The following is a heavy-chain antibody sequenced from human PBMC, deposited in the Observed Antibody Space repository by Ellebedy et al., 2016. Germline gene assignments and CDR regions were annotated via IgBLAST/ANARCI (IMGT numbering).Heavy chain of an antibody. CDR2: IYYSGST. V-gene: IGHV4-59*13. D-gene: IGHD3-3*01. Sequence: SETLSLXXTVSGGSISSYYWSWIRQPPGKGLEWIGYIYYSGSTNYNPSLKSRVTISVDTSKNQFSLKLSSVTAADTAVYYCARGGGYDFWSGYYRGGVSYFDYWGQGTLVTVSS. CDR3: ARGGGYDFWSGYYRGGVSYFDY. J-gene: IGHJ4*02. CDR1: GGSISSYY.